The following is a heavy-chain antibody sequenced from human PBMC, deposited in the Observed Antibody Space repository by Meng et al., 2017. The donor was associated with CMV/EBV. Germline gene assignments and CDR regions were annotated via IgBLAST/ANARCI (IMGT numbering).Heavy chain of an antibody. J-gene: IGHJ3*02. CDR1: GFTFSSYW. CDR2: INSDGSST. CDR3: ARDGPNGIAVAGGDI. Sequence: GGSLRLSCAASGFTFSSYWMHWVRQAPGKGLVWVSRINSDGSSTSYADSVKGRFTISRDNAKNTLYLQMNRLRAEDTAVYYCARDGPNGIAVAGGDIWGQGTMVTVSS. V-gene: IGHV3-74*01. D-gene: IGHD6-19*01.